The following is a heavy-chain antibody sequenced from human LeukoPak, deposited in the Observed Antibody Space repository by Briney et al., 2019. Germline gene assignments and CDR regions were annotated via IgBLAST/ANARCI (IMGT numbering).Heavy chain of an antibody. J-gene: IGHJ3*01. V-gene: IGHV3-23*01. CDR2: ISGGGDKT. CDR3: AKDLALAGTGGGFDV. CDR1: GFTFTTYA. Sequence: GASLRLSCAASGFTFTTYAINWVRQAPGKGLEWVSGISGGGDKTYYADSVNGRFTISRDNSKNTVSLQMSSLRAEDTALYYCAKDLALAGTGGGFDVWGQGTRVAVSS. D-gene: IGHD6-19*01.